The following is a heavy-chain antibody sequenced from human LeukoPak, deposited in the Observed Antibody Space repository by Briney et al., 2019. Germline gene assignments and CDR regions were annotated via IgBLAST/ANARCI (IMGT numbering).Heavy chain of an antibody. CDR3: AKDGPLTVNYYDSSGSGAFDI. Sequence: GGSLRLSCAASGFTFSSYAMSWVRQAPGKGLEWVSAISGSGGSTYYADSVKGRFTISRDNSKNTLYLQMNSLRAEDTAVYYCAKDGPLTVNYYDSSGSGAFDIWGQGTMVTVSS. CDR2: ISGSGGST. D-gene: IGHD3-22*01. J-gene: IGHJ3*02. CDR1: GFTFSSYA. V-gene: IGHV3-23*01.